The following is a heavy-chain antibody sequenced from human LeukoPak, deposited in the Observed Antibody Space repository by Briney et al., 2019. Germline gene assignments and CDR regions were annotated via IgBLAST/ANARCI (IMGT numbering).Heavy chain of an antibody. CDR2: IHSGGST. J-gene: IGHJ4*02. CDR3: ARDRYYYDSSASPFDY. CDR1: GGSISSYY. V-gene: IGHV4-4*07. D-gene: IGHD3-22*01. Sequence: SETLSLTCTVSGGSISSYYWSWIRQPAGKGLEWIGRIHSGGSTNYNPSLKSRVTMSVDTSKNQFSLRLSSVTAADTAVYYCARDRYYYDSSASPFDYWGQGTLVTVSS.